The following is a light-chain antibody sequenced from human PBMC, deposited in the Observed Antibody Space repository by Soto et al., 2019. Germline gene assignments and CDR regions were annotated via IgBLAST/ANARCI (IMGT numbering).Light chain of an antibody. CDR3: QQYFFYWT. CDR2: NAS. J-gene: IGKJ1*01. V-gene: IGKV1-5*01. Sequence: DIQMTQSPSTLSASIGDRVTITCRASQSLSWWLAWYQQKPGKAPKLLIYNASILKSGVPSRFSGSGSGTEFTLTISSLQPDDFATYFCQQYFFYWTFGQGTKVDIK. CDR1: QSLSWW.